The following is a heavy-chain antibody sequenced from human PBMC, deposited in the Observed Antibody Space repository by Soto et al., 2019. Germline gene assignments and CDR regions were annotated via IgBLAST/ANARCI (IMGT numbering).Heavy chain of an antibody. Sequence: GGSLRLSCAASGFTFSSYWMHWVRQAPGKGLVWVSRINSDGSSTSYADSVKGRFTISRDNAKNTLYLQMNSLRAEDTAVYYCARRGNDILTGHIDYWGQGTLVTVSS. CDR1: GFTFSSYW. V-gene: IGHV3-74*01. CDR2: INSDGSST. CDR3: ARRGNDILTGHIDY. J-gene: IGHJ4*02. D-gene: IGHD3-9*01.